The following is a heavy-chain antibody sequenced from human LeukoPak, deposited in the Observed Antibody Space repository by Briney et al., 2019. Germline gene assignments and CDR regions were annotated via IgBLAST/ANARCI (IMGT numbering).Heavy chain of an antibody. V-gene: IGHV1-46*01. J-gene: IGHJ4*02. CDR2: INPSGGST. Sequence: GASVKVSCKASGYTFTSNYMHWVRLAPGQGLEWMGIINPSGGSTRYVQKFQGRVTMTRDTSTSTVYMELSSLRSEDTAVYYCATGLQGGVSSGWPTNFDHWGQGTLVTVSS. CDR1: GYTFTSNY. CDR3: ATGLQGGVSSGWPTNFDH. D-gene: IGHD6-19*01.